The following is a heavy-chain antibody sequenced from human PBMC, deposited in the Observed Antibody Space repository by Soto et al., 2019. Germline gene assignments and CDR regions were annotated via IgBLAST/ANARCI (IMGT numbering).Heavy chain of an antibody. V-gene: IGHV3-48*03. CDR2: IPSGGDTI. Sequence: EVRLVESGGGLVQPGGSLRLSCAASGFTFSSYEMNWVRQAPGTGLEWVSYIPSGGDTIRYADSVRGRFTASRDDTESSLFLHMHSLRAGDTAIYYCAGHTSTSINWGQGTLVIVSS. CDR3: AGHTSTSIN. CDR1: GFTFSSYE. D-gene: IGHD2-2*01. J-gene: IGHJ4*02.